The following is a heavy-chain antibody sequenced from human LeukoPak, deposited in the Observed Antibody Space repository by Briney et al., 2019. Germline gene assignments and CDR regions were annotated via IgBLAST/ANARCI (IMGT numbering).Heavy chain of an antibody. Sequence: PGGSLRLSCAASGFTFSSYEMNWVRQAPGKGLEWVSYISSSGSTIYYADSVKGRFTISRDNAKNSLYLQMNSLRAEDTAVYYCASSDYSNYRYYYYYGMDVWGQGTTVTVSS. CDR3: ASSDYSNYRYYYYYGMDV. CDR2: ISSSGSTI. V-gene: IGHV3-48*03. J-gene: IGHJ6*02. D-gene: IGHD4-11*01. CDR1: GFTFSSYE.